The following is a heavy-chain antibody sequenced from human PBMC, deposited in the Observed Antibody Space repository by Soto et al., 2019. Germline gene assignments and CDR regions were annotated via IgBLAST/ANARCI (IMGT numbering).Heavy chain of an antibody. J-gene: IGHJ4*02. V-gene: IGHV1-46*01. CDR3: ARATTVVTRGIYFDY. Sequence: ASVKVSCKASGCTFTSYYMHWVRQAPGQGLEWMGIINPSGGSTSYAQKFQGRVTMTRDTSTSTVYMELSSLRSEDTAVYYCARATTVVTRGIYFDYWGQGALVTVSS. CDR2: INPSGGST. CDR1: GCTFTSYY. D-gene: IGHD4-17*01.